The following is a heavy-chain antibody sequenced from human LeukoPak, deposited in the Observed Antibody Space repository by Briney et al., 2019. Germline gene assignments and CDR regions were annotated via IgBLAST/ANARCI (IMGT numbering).Heavy chain of an antibody. CDR1: GFTFSTYA. D-gene: IGHD3-3*01. CDR2: ISGSGGTT. CDR3: ARDPVTNTIEPYFDI. Sequence: GGSLRLSCTASGFTFSTYAMSWVRQAPGKGLEWVSGISGSGGTTYYADSVKGRFTISRDNAKNTLYLQMNSLRAEDTAVYYCARDPVTNTIEPYFDIWGQGTMVTVSS. V-gene: IGHV3-23*01. J-gene: IGHJ3*02.